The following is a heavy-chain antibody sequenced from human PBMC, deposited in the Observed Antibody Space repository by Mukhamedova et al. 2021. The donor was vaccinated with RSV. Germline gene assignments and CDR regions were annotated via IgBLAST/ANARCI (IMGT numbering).Heavy chain of an antibody. D-gene: IGHD1-26*01. Sequence: NPSLKSRVTISVDTSRNQFYLGLSSVTAAETGVYYCAREWRLVGVTTTFDYWGQGALVTVSS. J-gene: IGHJ4*02. V-gene: IGHV4-59*01. CDR3: AREWRLVGVTTTFDY.